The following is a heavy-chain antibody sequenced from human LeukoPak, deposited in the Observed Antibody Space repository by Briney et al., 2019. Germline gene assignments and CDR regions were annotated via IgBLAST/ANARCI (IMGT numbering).Heavy chain of an antibody. V-gene: IGHV4-4*07. Sequence: PSETLSLTCTVSGGSISSYYWSWIRQPAGKGLEWIGRIYTSGSTNYNPSLKSRVTISVDRSKNQFSLKLSSVTAADTAVYYCARGSDYGDYDGCFDYWGQGTLVTVSS. CDR2: IYTSGST. CDR1: GGSISSYY. CDR3: ARGSDYGDYDGCFDY. D-gene: IGHD4-17*01. J-gene: IGHJ4*02.